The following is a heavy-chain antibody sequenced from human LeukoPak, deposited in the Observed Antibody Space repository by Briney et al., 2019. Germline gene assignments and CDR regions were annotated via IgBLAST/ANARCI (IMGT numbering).Heavy chain of an antibody. D-gene: IGHD6-13*01. CDR1: GFTFSSHA. J-gene: IGHJ4*02. Sequence: PGGSLRLSCTPSGFTFSSHAMSWVRQAPGKGLEWVSAISGSGGSTYYADSVKGRFTISRDNSKNTLYLQMNSLRAEDTAVYYCARRYSSSWYSDYWGQGTLVTVSS. CDR2: ISGSGGST. CDR3: ARRYSSSWYSDY. V-gene: IGHV3-23*01.